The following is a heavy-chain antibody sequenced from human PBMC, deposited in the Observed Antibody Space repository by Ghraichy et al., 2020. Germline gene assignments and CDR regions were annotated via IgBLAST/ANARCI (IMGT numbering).Heavy chain of an antibody. Sequence: LSLTCAASGFTFSSYAMSWVRQAPGKGLEWVSAISGSGGSTYYADSVKGRFTISRDNSKNTLYLQMNSLRAEDTAVYYCANGASGYSYHFDYWGQGTLVTVSS. V-gene: IGHV3-23*01. D-gene: IGHD5-18*01. J-gene: IGHJ4*02. CDR3: ANGASGYSYHFDY. CDR1: GFTFSSYA. CDR2: ISGSGGST.